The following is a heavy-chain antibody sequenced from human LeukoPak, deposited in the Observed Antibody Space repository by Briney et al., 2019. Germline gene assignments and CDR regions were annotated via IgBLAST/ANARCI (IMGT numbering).Heavy chain of an antibody. D-gene: IGHD2-15*01. Sequence: SETLSLTCTVSGGSISSYYWSWIRLPPGRGLEWIGYVYNSEYTNYNPSLRSRVSISFDTSENQFSLSLTSVTAADTAVYYCARNLGSGYSYLFDYWGQGTLVTVSS. J-gene: IGHJ4*02. CDR3: ARNLGSGYSYLFDY. CDR2: VYNSEYT. CDR1: GGSISSYY. V-gene: IGHV4-59*08.